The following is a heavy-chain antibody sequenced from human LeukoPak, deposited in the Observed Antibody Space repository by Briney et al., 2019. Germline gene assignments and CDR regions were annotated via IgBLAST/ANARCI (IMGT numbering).Heavy chain of an antibody. CDR2: IGAAGSTI. CDR3: ARDSSTYAGPPDY. Sequence: GGSLRLSCAASGFTFSSYSMNWIRQAPGKGLEWVSYIGAAGSTIYYADSVKGRFTISRDNAKNSLFLQMNSLRAEDTAVYYCARDSSTYAGPPDYWGQGTLVTVSS. J-gene: IGHJ4*02. D-gene: IGHD2-2*01. CDR1: GFTFSSYS. V-gene: IGHV3-48*01.